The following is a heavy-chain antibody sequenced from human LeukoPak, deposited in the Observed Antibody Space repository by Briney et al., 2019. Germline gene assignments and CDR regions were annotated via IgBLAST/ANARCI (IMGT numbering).Heavy chain of an antibody. CDR1: GFTFSSYW. J-gene: IGHJ4*02. CDR2: IKQDGSEK. V-gene: IGHV3-7*01. CDR3: ARDQKWELRRGYYFDY. Sequence: GGSLRLSCAASGFTFSSYWMSWVRQAPGKGLEWVANIKQDGSEKYYVDSAKGRFTISRDNAKNSLYLQMNSLRAEDTAVYYCARDQKWELRRGYYFDYWGQGTLVTVSS. D-gene: IGHD1-26*01.